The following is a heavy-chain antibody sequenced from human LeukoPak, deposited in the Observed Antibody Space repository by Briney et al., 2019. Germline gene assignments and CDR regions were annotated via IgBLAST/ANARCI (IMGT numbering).Heavy chain of an antibody. CDR2: ISSSGSTI. V-gene: IGHV3-48*03. J-gene: IGHJ4*02. Sequence: GGSLRLSCAASGFTFSSYEMNWVRQAPGKGLEWVSYISSSGSTIYYADSVKGRFTISRDNAKNSLYLQMNSLRSEDTAVYYCARDRAGIGDYWGQGTLVTVSS. D-gene: IGHD6-19*01. CDR1: GFTFSSYE. CDR3: ARDRAGIGDY.